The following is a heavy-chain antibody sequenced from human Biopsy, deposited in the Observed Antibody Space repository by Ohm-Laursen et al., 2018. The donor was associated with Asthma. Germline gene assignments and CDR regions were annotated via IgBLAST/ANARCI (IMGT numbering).Heavy chain of an antibody. V-gene: IGHV4-34*01. Sequence: SETLSLTCSVYGGSISSFYWSWIRQSPEKGLEWIGETNERGVTNNNPSLKSRVIISIETYWNRVSLKLTSVTAADTAVYYCARGPELDVWGQGTTVTVSS. CDR1: GGSISSFY. J-gene: IGHJ6*02. CDR2: TNERGVT. CDR3: ARGPELDV.